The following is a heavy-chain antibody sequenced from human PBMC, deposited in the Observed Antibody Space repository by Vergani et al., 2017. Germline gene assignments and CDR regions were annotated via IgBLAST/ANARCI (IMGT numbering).Heavy chain of an antibody. CDR2: ISGRGDST. V-gene: IGHV3-23*01. Sequence: EVQLLESGGGLVQPGGSLRLSCAASGFIFSNYAMTWVRQAPGKGLEWVSAISGRGDSTYSADSVNGRFTISRDNSKKTVYLQMNSLRAEDTAVYYCAKVDGYGGNPAHFDYWGRGTLVTVSS. CDR3: AKVDGYGGNPAHFDY. CDR1: GFIFSNYA. J-gene: IGHJ4*02. D-gene: IGHD4-23*01.